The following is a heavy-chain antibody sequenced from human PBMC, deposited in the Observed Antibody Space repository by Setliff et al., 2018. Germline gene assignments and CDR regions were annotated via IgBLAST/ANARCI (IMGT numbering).Heavy chain of an antibody. J-gene: IGHJ6*03. D-gene: IGHD3-3*01. CDR2: INHRGST. CDR3: ARMSGFFYVDA. Sequence: PSETLSLTCAAYGGTFSDYHWTWIRQSPEKGLEWIGEINHRGSTNYNPSLKSRATLSIDASKKQFSLKLTSVTAADTAVYYCARMSGFFYVDAWGKGTTVTVSS. V-gene: IGHV4-34*01. CDR1: GGTFSDYH.